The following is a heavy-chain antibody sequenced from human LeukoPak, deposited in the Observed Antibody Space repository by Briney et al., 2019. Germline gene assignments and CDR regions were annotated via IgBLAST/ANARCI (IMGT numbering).Heavy chain of an antibody. J-gene: IGHJ6*02. D-gene: IGHD6-13*01. CDR2: IYYSGST. Sequence: SETLSLTCTVSGVSISSGGYYWSWIRQHPGKGLEWIGYIYYSGSTYYNPSLKSRVTISVDTSKNQFSLKLSSVTAADTAVYYCARGPSSSWPNYYYYYGMDVWGQGTTVTVSS. CDR1: GVSISSGGYY. CDR3: ARGPSSSWPNYYYYYGMDV. V-gene: IGHV4-31*03.